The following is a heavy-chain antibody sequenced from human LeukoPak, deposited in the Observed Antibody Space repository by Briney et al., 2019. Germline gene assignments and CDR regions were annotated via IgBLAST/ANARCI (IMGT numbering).Heavy chain of an antibody. CDR1: GGSTSSSSSY. Sequence: PSETLSLTCNVSGGSTSSSSSYWGWIRQPPGKGLEWIGSFYYSGSTYYNPSLKSRVTISVDTSKNQFSLKLSSVTAADTAVYYCARVQTSGTAFDYWGQGTLVTVSS. V-gene: IGHV4-39*07. D-gene: IGHD3-3*01. CDR3: ARVQTSGTAFDY. CDR2: FYYSGST. J-gene: IGHJ4*02.